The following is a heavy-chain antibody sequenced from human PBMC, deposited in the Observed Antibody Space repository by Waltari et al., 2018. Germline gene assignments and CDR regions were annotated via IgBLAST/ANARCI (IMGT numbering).Heavy chain of an antibody. D-gene: IGHD3-10*01. CDR1: GYTFTSYA. J-gene: IGHJ4*02. V-gene: IGHV1-3*01. Sequence: QVQLVQSGAEVKKPGASVKVSCKASGYTFTSYAMHWVRQAPGQRLEWMGWINAGNGNTKYSQKFQGRVTITRDTSASTAYMELSSLRSEDTAVYYCARKPLYGSGSYYGDYWGQGTLVTVSS. CDR3: ARKPLYGSGSYYGDY. CDR2: INAGNGNT.